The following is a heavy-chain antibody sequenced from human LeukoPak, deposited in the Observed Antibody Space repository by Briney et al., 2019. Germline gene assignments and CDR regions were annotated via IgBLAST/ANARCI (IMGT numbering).Heavy chain of an antibody. Sequence: TSETLSLTCTVSGGSISSSSYYWGWIRQPPGKGLEWIGSIYYSRSTSYNPSLKSRVTISVDTSKNQFSLKLSSVTAADTAVYYCARGITMIAVVIHDWYFDLWGRGTLVTVSS. CDR2: IYYSRST. V-gene: IGHV4-39*01. CDR1: GGSISSSSYY. J-gene: IGHJ2*01. D-gene: IGHD3-22*01. CDR3: ARGITMIAVVIHDWYFDL.